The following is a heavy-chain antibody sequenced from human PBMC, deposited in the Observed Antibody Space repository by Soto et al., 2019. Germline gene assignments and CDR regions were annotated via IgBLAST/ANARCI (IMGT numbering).Heavy chain of an antibody. J-gene: IGHJ3*02. CDR3: ARRVAQRYAFEM. V-gene: IGHV3-33*01. D-gene: IGHD2-15*01. CDR2: IWSDGSDK. Sequence: QVQLVESGGGVVQPGRSLRLSCAASGFTFSSYGMHWVRQAPGKGLEWVAVIWSDGSDKYYADSVKGRFTISRDNSKNTLYLQMNSLRAEDTAVYYCARRVAQRYAFEMWGQGTVVTVSS. CDR1: GFTFSSYG.